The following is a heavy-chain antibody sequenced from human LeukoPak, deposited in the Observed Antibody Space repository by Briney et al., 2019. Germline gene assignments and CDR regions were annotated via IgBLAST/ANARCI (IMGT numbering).Heavy chain of an antibody. CDR3: ARAPPRRYCSSTSCYTHYYGMDV. J-gene: IGHJ6*02. Sequence: GGSLRLSCAASGFTFSSYAMSWVRQAPGRGLEWVSAISGSGGSTYYADSVKGRFTISRDNSKNTLYLQMNSLRAEDTAVYYCARAPPRRYCSSTSCYTHYYGMDVWGQGTTVTVSS. D-gene: IGHD2-2*02. CDR1: GFTFSSYA. V-gene: IGHV3-23*01. CDR2: ISGSGGST.